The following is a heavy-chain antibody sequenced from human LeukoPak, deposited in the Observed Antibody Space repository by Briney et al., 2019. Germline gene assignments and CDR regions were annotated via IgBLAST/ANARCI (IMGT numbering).Heavy chain of an antibody. Sequence: PGGSLRLSCAASGFTFSSYAMSWVRQAPGKGLKWVSAISGSGGSTYYTDSVKGRFTISRDNSKNTLYLQMNSLRAEDTAVYYCAKFSSSWYVASCDYWGQGTLVTVSS. CDR2: ISGSGGST. CDR3: AKFSSSWYVASCDY. CDR1: GFTFSSYA. D-gene: IGHD6-13*01. J-gene: IGHJ4*02. V-gene: IGHV3-23*01.